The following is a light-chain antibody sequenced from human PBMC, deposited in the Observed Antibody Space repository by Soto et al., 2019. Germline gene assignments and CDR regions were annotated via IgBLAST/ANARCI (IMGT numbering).Light chain of an antibody. Sequence: EIVLTQSPGTLSLSPGERATPSCRASQSVSSSYLAWYQQKPGQAPRLLIYGASSRATGIPDRFSGGGSGTDFTLTISRLEPEDFAVYYCQQYGSSPPWTFGQGTKVDIK. CDR1: QSVSSSY. CDR2: GAS. J-gene: IGKJ1*01. V-gene: IGKV3-20*01. CDR3: QQYGSSPPWT.